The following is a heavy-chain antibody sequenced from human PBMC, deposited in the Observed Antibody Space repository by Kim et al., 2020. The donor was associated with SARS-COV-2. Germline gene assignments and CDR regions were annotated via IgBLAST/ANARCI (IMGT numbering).Heavy chain of an antibody. V-gene: IGHV3-21*01. Sequence: GGSLRLSCAASGFTFSSYSMNWVRQAPGKGLEWVSSISSSSSYIYYADSVKGRFTISRDNAKNSLYLQMNSLRAEDTAVYYCASWPVVPAAAYYYYGMDVWGQGTTVTVSS. D-gene: IGHD2-2*01. J-gene: IGHJ6*02. CDR2: ISSSSSYI. CDR3: ASWPVVPAAAYYYYGMDV. CDR1: GFTFSSYS.